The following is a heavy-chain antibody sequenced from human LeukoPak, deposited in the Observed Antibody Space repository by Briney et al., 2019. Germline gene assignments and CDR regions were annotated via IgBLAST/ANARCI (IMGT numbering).Heavy chain of an antibody. CDR3: ARQTGGTVITIIDY. J-gene: IGHJ4*02. V-gene: IGHV5-51*01. CDR2: IYPGDSDT. Sequence: GESLKISCKGFGYSFTNYWIGWVRQMPGKGLEWMGIIYPGDSDTRYSPSFQGQVAISVDKSISTAYLQWSSLKASDTAMYYCARQTGGTVITIIDYWGQGTLVTVSS. D-gene: IGHD4-17*01. CDR1: GYSFTNYW.